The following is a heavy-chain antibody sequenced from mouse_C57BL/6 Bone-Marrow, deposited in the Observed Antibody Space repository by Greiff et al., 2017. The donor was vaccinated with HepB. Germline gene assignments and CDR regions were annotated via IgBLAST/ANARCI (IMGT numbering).Heavy chain of an antibody. J-gene: IGHJ2*01. CDR3: ARPDLGY. V-gene: IGHV4-1*01. CDR2: INPDSSTI. Sequence: PAAAVDFSRYWMSWVRRAPGKGLEWIGEINPDSSTINYAPSLKDKFIISRDNAKNTLYLQMSKVRSEDTALYYCARPDLGYWGQGTTLTVSS. D-gene: IGHD2-10*02. CDR1: AVDFSRYW.